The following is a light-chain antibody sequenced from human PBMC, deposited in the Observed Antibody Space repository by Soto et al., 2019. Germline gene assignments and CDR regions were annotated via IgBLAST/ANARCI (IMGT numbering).Light chain of an antibody. J-gene: IGLJ2*01. CDR2: YHS. CDR3: QVRDTGSDHPV. Sequence: SYELTQSPSVSVAPGKTARITCGGNNIGGKSVHWYQQKPGQAPVLVIYYHSDRPSGIPERFSGSNSGNTATLTISRVEAGDEADYFCQVRDTGSDHPVFGGGTKLTVL. V-gene: IGLV3-21*04. CDR1: NIGGKS.